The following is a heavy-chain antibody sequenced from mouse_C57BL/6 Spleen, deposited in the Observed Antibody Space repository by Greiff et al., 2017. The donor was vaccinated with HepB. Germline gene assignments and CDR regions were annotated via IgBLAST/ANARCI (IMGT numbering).Heavy chain of an antibody. D-gene: IGHD2-3*01. V-gene: IGHV1-82*01. Sequence: QVQLQQSGPELVKPGASVKISCKASGYAFSSSWMNWVKQRPGKGLEWIGRIYPGDGDTNYNGKFKGKATLTADKSSSTAYMQLSSLTSEDSAVYFCARSGVYDGSSFDYWGQGTTLTVSS. CDR2: IYPGDGDT. CDR1: GYAFSSSW. J-gene: IGHJ2*01. CDR3: ARSGVYDGSSFDY.